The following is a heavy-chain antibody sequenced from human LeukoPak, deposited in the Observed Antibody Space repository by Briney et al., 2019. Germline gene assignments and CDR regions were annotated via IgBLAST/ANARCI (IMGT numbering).Heavy chain of an antibody. Sequence: GGSLRLSCAASGFTFSSYSMNWVRQAPGKGLEWVSSISSSSSYIYYADSVKGRFTISRDNAKNSLYLQMNSLRAEDTAVYYCARDSPGQRWPFWSGYPAYWGQGTLVTVSS. CDR2: ISSSSSYI. CDR1: GFTFSSYS. D-gene: IGHD3-3*01. CDR3: ARDSPGQRWPFWSGYPAY. V-gene: IGHV3-21*01. J-gene: IGHJ4*02.